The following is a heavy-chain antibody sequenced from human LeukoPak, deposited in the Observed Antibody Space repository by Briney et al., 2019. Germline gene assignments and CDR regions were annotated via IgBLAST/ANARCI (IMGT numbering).Heavy chain of an antibody. CDR1: GFTFSSYG. V-gene: IGHV3-23*01. Sequence: GGSLRLSCAASGFTFSSYGMSWVRQAPGKGLEWVSAISGSGGSTYYADSVKGRFTISRDNSKNTLYLQMNSLRAEDTAVYYCAKTPSYCGSTSCYSTGYFDYWGQGTLVTVSS. CDR2: ISGSGGST. J-gene: IGHJ4*02. D-gene: IGHD2-2*01. CDR3: AKTPSYCGSTSCYSTGYFDY.